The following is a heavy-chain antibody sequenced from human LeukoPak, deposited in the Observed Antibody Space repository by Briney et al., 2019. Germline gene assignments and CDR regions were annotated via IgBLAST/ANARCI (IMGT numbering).Heavy chain of an antibody. CDR1: RFTFSSYA. D-gene: IGHD6-19*01. CDR3: AKDPVVYHGGSGWHYFDY. Sequence: PGGSLRLSCAASRFTFSSYAMSWVRQAPGRGLEWVSTIGGTGDRTYYADSVKGRFTISRDNSMDTLFLQMNSLKAEDTAVYYCAKDPVVYHGGSGWHYFDYWGQGTLVTVSP. CDR2: IGGTGDRT. V-gene: IGHV3-23*01. J-gene: IGHJ4*02.